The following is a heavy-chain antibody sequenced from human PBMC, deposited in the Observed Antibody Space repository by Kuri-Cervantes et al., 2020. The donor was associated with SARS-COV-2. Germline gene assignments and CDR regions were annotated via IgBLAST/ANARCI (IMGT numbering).Heavy chain of an antibody. D-gene: IGHD3-3*01. Sequence: GSLRLSCTVSHEPLYSSSHFWGWIRQSPGKGLEWIGSVFYSGATYHNPSLQSRVTVSVDLSKNQFSLSLQSVTAADTAVYYCARGRSRITIFGVVISGVGYYFDYWGQGTLVTVSS. CDR1: HEPLYSSSHF. CDR2: VFYSGAT. J-gene: IGHJ4*02. CDR3: ARGRSRITIFGVVISGVGYYFDY. V-gene: IGHV4-39*01.